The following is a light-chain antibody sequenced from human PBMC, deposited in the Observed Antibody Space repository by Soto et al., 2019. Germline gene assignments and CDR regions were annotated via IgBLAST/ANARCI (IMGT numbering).Light chain of an antibody. V-gene: IGKV3-20*01. CDR2: SAS. J-gene: IGKJ1*01. CDR3: QQYDRLPRT. Sequence: MSQSPATLSVSPGERATLSCRASQSVGGNYLAWYHQKPGHPPRLLIHSASSRASGIPDRFSGSGSGTNFTLTISRLEPEDSAVYYCQQYDRLPRTFGQGTKVDIK. CDR1: QSVGGNY.